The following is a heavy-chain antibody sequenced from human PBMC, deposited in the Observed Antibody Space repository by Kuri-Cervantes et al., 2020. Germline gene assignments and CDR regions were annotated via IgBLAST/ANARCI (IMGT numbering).Heavy chain of an antibody. J-gene: IGHJ4*02. V-gene: IGHV1-69*13. Sequence: SVKVSCKASGCTFSGYAISWVRQAPGQGLEWMGGIIPIFGTANYAQKFQGRVTITADESTSTAYMELRSLRSDDTAVYYCARDSKTGTHRLGYDYWGQGTLVTVYS. CDR3: ARDSKTGTHRLGYDY. CDR2: IIPIFGTA. D-gene: IGHD1-1*01. CDR1: GCTFSGYA.